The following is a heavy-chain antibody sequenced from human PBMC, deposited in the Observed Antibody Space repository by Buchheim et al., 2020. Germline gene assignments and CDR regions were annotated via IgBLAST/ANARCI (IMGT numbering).Heavy chain of an antibody. J-gene: IGHJ5*02. D-gene: IGHD2-2*01. CDR2: MNPNSGKT. Sequence: QVQLVQSGAEVKKPGASVKVSCKASGYTFTSYDINWVRQATGQGLEWMGWMNPNSGKTGYAQKFQGRVTMTRNTSISPAHMELGSMRSEDTAVYYCARGIVVVPAAMEGWFDPWGQGTL. CDR3: ARGIVVVPAAMEGWFDP. V-gene: IGHV1-8*01. CDR1: GYTFTSYD.